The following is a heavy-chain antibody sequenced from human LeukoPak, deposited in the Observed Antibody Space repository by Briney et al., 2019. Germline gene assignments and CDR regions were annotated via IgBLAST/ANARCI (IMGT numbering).Heavy chain of an antibody. D-gene: IGHD5-18*01. CDR2: IIPILGIA. V-gene: IGHV1-69*04. CDR3: ARVDTAMAHFDY. Sequence: GASVKVSCKASGGTFSSYAISWVRQAPGQGLEWMGRIIPILGIANYAQNFQGRVTITADKSTSTAYMELSSLRSEDTAVYYCARVDTAMAHFDYWGQGTLVTVSS. CDR1: GGTFSSYA. J-gene: IGHJ4*02.